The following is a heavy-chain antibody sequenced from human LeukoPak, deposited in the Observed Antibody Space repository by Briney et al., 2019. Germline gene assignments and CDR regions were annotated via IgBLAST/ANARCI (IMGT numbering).Heavy chain of an antibody. CDR3: GKDVAPYYYDSSGYPEN. J-gene: IGHJ4*02. D-gene: IGHD3-22*01. CDR2: ISWDSSSI. V-gene: IGHV3-9*01. CDR1: GFTFDDYA. Sequence: GGSLRLSCAASGFTFDDYAMRWVRQVPGKGLEWDSGISWDSSSIGYADSVKGRFTISRDNAKKSLYLQMNSLRADDTAFYYCGKDVAPYYYDSSGYPENWGQGTLVTVSS.